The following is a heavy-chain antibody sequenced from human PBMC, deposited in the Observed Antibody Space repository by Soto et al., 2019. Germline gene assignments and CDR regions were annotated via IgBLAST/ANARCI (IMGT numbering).Heavy chain of an antibody. D-gene: IGHD4-17*01. J-gene: IGHJ3*02. CDR2: IYYSGTT. CDR1: GGSISSGDYY. V-gene: IGHV4-31*03. Sequence: QVQLQELGPGLVRPSQTLSLTCSVSGGSISSGDYYWSWIRQHPGKGLEWIGYIYYSGTTNYNPSLKSRLAINIDTYKNRFSLKLSSVTAADTAIYFCARDDYGGKSGAFDIWGQGTMVTVSS. CDR3: ARDDYGGKSGAFDI.